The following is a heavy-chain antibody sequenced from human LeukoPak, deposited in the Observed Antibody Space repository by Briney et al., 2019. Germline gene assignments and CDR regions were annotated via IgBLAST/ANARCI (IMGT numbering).Heavy chain of an antibody. CDR2: INHSGST. CDR3: ARVIRENYYSSGSFGGDPNWFDP. CDR1: GGSFSGYY. D-gene: IGHD3-10*01. J-gene: IGHJ5*02. V-gene: IGHV4-34*01. Sequence: PSETLSLTCAVYGGSFSGYYWSWIRQPPGKGLEWIGEINHSGSTNYNPSLKSRVTISVDTSKNQFSLKLSSVTAADTAVYYCARVIRENYYSSGSFGGDPNWFDPWGQGTLVTVSS.